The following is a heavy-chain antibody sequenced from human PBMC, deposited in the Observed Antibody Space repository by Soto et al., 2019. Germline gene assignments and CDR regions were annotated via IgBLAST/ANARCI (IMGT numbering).Heavy chain of an antibody. Sequence: ASVKVSCKASGYTFTSYGISWVRQAPGQGLEWMGWISAYNGNTNYAQKLQGRVTMTTDTSTSTAYMELRSLRSDDTAVYYCARGLGITFGGVIVRHYYYMDVWGKGTTVTVSS. J-gene: IGHJ6*03. D-gene: IGHD3-16*02. V-gene: IGHV1-18*01. CDR1: GYTFTSYG. CDR3: ARGLGITFGGVIVRHYYYMDV. CDR2: ISAYNGNT.